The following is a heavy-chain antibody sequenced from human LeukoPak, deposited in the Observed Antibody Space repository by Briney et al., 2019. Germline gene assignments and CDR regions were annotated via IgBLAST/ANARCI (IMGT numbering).Heavy chain of an antibody. CDR1: GDSVSSNSAA. J-gene: IGHJ5*02. CDR2: TYYRSKRYN. Sequence: SQTLSLTCAISGDSVSSNSAAWNWIRQSPSRGLEWLGRTYYRSKRYNDYAVSVKSRITINPDTSKNQFSLQLNSVTPEDTAVYYCARAVLGYCSGGSCYPLDPWGQGTLVTVSS. CDR3: ARAVLGYCSGGSCYPLDP. D-gene: IGHD2-15*01. V-gene: IGHV6-1*01.